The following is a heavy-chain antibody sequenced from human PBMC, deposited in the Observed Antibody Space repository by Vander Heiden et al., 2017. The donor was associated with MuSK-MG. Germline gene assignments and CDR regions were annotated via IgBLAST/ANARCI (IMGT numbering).Heavy chain of an antibody. CDR1: GYSFTNYW. V-gene: IGHV5-51*01. D-gene: IGHD5-18*01. J-gene: IGHJ6*02. Sequence: EVQLVQSGAEVKRPGESLSISCKASGYSFTNYWIAWVRQMPGRGLEWMGTVYPDDSETKYSPSFQGQVTISADRSNDIAYLEWRSLTASDTAMYYCARLRRQYSYGDYYYYGLDVWGQGTTVTVSS. CDR2: VYPDDSET. CDR3: ARLRRQYSYGDYYYYGLDV.